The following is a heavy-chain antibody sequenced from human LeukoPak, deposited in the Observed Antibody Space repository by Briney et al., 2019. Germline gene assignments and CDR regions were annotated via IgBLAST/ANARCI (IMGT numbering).Heavy chain of an antibody. CDR2: IYSGGST. J-gene: IGHJ4*02. D-gene: IGHD3-22*01. V-gene: IGHV3-66*01. CDR3: AKDQSSRGYYYVFDY. Sequence: GGSLRLSCAASGFTVSSNYMSWVRQAPGKGLEWVSVIYSGGSTYYADSVKGRFTISRDNSKNTLYLQMNSLRAEDTAVYYCAKDQSSRGYYYVFDYWGQGTLVTVSS. CDR1: GFTVSSNY.